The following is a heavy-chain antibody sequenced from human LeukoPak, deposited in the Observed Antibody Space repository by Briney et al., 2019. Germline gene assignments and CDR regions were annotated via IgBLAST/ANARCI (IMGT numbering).Heavy chain of an antibody. CDR2: IKGDGIST. V-gene: IGHV3-74*01. J-gene: IGHJ4*02. Sequence: GGSLRLSCAASGLSFSFYAMSWVRHAPGQGLVWVSRIKGDGISTNYADSVKGRFTISRDIAKNTLYPQMNSLRAEDTGVYYCAKDHYWSIDYWGRGTLVTVSS. D-gene: IGHD3-3*01. CDR1: GLSFSFYA. CDR3: AKDHYWSIDY.